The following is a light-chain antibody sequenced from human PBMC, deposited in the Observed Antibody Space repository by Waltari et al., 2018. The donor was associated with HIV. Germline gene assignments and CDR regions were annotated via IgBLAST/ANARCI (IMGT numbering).Light chain of an antibody. CDR1: QNVGNW. CDR2: KAS. V-gene: IGKV1-5*03. Sequence: DVHMTQSPSTLSASIGDRVSITCRASQNVGNWLAWYQQKPGKAPSLLISKASTLQIGVPTNFSGSGSGTHFTLTISGLRPDDFATYYCQQYNKFPITFGQGTKL. CDR3: QQYNKFPIT. J-gene: IGKJ2*01.